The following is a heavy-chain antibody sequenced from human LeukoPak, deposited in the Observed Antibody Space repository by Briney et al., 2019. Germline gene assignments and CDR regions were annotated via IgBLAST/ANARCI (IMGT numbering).Heavy chain of an antibody. CDR2: ISYDGSNK. CDR1: GFTFSSYG. Sequence: PGGSLRLSCAASGFTFSSYGMHWVRQAPGKGLEWVAVISYDGSNKYYADSVKGRFTISRDNSKNTLYLQMNSLRAEDTAVYYCARGKYNTAMVVHTRDHYYMDVWGKGTTVAVSS. V-gene: IGHV3-30*03. D-gene: IGHD5-18*01. J-gene: IGHJ6*03. CDR3: ARGKYNTAMVVHTRDHYYMDV.